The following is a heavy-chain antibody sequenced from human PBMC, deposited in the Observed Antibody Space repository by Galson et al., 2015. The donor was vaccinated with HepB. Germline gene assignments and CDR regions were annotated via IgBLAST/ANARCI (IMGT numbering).Heavy chain of an antibody. Sequence: SLRLSCAASGFTFSSYAMGWVRQAPGKGLEWVSAISGSGGSTYYADSVKGRFTISRDNSKNTLYLQMNSLRAEDTAVYYCAKGGGDIVATSLYSSGYFDYWGQGTLVTVSS. CDR1: GFTFSSYA. CDR3: AKGGGDIVATSLYSSGYFDY. CDR2: ISGSGGST. J-gene: IGHJ4*02. V-gene: IGHV3-23*01. D-gene: IGHD5-12*01.